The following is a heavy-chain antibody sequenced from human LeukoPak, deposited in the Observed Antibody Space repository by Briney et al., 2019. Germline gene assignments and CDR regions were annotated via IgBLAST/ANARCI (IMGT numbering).Heavy chain of an antibody. D-gene: IGHD5-12*01. CDR2: ISGSGGRT. CDR3: AKDLLAATIDYYFDY. V-gene: IGHV3-23*01. Sequence: GGSLRLSCAASGFTFSRDSMNWVRQAPGKGLEWVSVISGSGGRTYYADSVKGRFTISRDNSKNTLYVQMNSLRAEDTAVYYCAKDLLAATIDYYFDYWGQGTLVTVSS. J-gene: IGHJ4*02. CDR1: GFTFSRDS.